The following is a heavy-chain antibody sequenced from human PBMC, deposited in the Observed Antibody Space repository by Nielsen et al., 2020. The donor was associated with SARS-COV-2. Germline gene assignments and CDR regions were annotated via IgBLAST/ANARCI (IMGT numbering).Heavy chain of an antibody. J-gene: IGHJ3*01. D-gene: IGHD6-19*01. V-gene: IGHV1-46*01. CDR1: GHTFTPYY. CDR2: INPVVGSP. Sequence: ASVKVSCKAFGHTFTPYYMHWVRQAPGQGLEWMGIINPVVGSPSYAESFQGRVTLSTDTSTGTVYMEITSLSSEDTAVYYCARQYSSDWYAAFDVWGQGTTVKVSS. CDR3: ARQYSSDWYAAFDV.